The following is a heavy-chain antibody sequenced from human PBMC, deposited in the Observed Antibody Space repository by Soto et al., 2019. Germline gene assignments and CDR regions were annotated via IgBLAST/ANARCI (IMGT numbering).Heavy chain of an antibody. CDR2: MYYSGNT. J-gene: IGHJ6*03. Sequence: QVQLQESGPGLVKPSETLSLSCSVSGGSISGHYWSWVRQTPGKGLEWIGYMYYSGNTNYNPSLTLRVTISVDASKHHFSLRLTSVTTADTAVYYCARGPYYDLIWNYYYMDVWGKGTTVTVSS. V-gene: IGHV4-59*08. CDR3: ARGPYYDLIWNYYYMDV. D-gene: IGHD3-16*01. CDR1: GGSISGHY.